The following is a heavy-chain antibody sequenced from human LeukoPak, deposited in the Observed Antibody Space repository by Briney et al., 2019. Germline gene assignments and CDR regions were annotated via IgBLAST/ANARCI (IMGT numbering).Heavy chain of an antibody. CDR1: GGSISSSSYY. CDR3: ARDKTYGSGGFDY. D-gene: IGHD3-10*01. J-gene: IGHJ4*02. CDR2: IYYSGST. Sequence: PSETLSLTCTVSGGSISSSSYYWGWIRQPPGKGLEWIGSIYYSGSTNYNPSLKSRVTISVDKSKNQFSLKLSSVTAADTAVYYCARDKTYGSGGFDYWGQGTLVTVSS. V-gene: IGHV4-39*07.